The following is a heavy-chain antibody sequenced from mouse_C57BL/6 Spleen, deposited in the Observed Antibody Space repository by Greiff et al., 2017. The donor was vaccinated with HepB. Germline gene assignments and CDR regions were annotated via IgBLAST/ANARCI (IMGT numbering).Heavy chain of an antibody. J-gene: IGHJ3*01. CDR1: GFTFSDYY. CDR3: ARDGGGTGTGGFAY. Sequence: EVKLVDSEGGLVQPGSSMKLSCTASGFTFSDYYMAWVRQVPEKGLEWVANINYDGSSTYYLDSLKSRFIISRDNAKNILYLQMSSLKSEDTATYYCARDGGGTGTGGFAYWGQGTLVTVSA. CDR2: INYDGSST. V-gene: IGHV5-16*01. D-gene: IGHD4-1*01.